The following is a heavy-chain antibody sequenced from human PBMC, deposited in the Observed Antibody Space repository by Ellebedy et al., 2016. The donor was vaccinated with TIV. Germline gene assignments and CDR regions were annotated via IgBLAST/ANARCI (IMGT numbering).Heavy chain of an antibody. CDR3: ARLQYYYDRRGAFDI. CDR2: IHPDDSDT. Sequence: GGSLRLSCKGSGDRFIRYWIGWVRQMPGKGLEWMGMIHPDDSDTKYSPSFQGQVIISADKSISTAYLQWSSLEASDTAMYYCARLQYYYDRRGAFDIWGQGTMVTVSS. V-gene: IGHV5-51*01. J-gene: IGHJ3*02. D-gene: IGHD3-22*01. CDR1: GDRFIRYW.